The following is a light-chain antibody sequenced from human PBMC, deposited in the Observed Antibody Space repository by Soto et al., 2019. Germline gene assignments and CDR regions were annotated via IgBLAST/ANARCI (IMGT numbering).Light chain of an antibody. Sequence: DIQMTQSPSSLSGSAGDRVTITCRASQSISGYVNWYQQKPGKAPKVLMYGTSILQTGVSSRFSGSGSGTDFTLTINSLQPEDFATYYCQQSYSTPWTFGQGTKVEIK. CDR3: QQSYSTPWT. CDR1: QSISGY. V-gene: IGKV1-39*01. J-gene: IGKJ1*01. CDR2: GTS.